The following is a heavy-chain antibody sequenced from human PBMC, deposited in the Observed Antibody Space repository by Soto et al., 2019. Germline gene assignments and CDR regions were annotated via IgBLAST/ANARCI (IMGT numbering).Heavy chain of an antibody. Sequence: EVHLVESGGGLVQPGGSLRLSCAVSGFTFEDYAMHWVRQAPGKGLEWVSGISWDSRSVAYADSVKGRFTISRDNAENSLHLQMNSLRAEDTAVYYCAKDSIRRSFSRSSTRARDAFHIWGQGTMVTVSS. CDR1: GFTFEDYA. CDR3: AKDSIRRSFSRSSTRARDAFHI. V-gene: IGHV3-9*01. D-gene: IGHD6-6*01. J-gene: IGHJ3*02. CDR2: ISWDSRSV.